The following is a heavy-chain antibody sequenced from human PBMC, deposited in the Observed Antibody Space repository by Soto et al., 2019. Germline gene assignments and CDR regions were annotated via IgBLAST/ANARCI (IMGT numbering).Heavy chain of an antibody. CDR1: GDSINNGGYY. V-gene: IGHV4-31*03. J-gene: IGHJ4*02. D-gene: IGHD3-10*01. CDR3: ARESGSVDIDY. CDR2: IYYSGTT. Sequence: PSETLSLTCTVSGDSINNGGYYWSWIRQHPGKGLEWIGYIYYSGTTYYNPSLKSRVTISVDTSKNQFSLNLNSVTAADTAVYYCARESGSVDIDYWGRGTLVTVFS.